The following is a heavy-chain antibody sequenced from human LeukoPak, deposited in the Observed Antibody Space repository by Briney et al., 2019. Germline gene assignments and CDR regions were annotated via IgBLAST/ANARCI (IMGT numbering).Heavy chain of an antibody. CDR3: ARERQDTIIHSGAFDI. CDR2: IANDGSHT. J-gene: IGHJ3*02. CDR1: GFTFSNYF. Sequence: GGSLRLSCAASGFTFSNYFMHWVRQAPGKGLEWVADIANDGSHTFYVESVKGRFTISRDNSKNTLYLQMNSLRVEDTAVYFCARERQDTIIHSGAFDIWGQGTMVTVCS. V-gene: IGHV3-30-3*01. D-gene: IGHD3-10*01.